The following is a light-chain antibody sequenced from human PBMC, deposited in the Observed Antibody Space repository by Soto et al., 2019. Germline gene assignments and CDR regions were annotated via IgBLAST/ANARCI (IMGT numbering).Light chain of an antibody. V-gene: IGKV3-20*01. CDR1: QSVSSSY. Sequence: EIVLTQSPGTLSLSPGERATLSCRASQSVSSSYLAWYQQKPGQAPRLLIYGASSRATGIPDRFSGSGSGTDFTLTISTLEPEEFAVYYCQQYGSSPAVTFGGGTKVEIQ. J-gene: IGKJ4*01. CDR3: QQYGSSPAVT. CDR2: GAS.